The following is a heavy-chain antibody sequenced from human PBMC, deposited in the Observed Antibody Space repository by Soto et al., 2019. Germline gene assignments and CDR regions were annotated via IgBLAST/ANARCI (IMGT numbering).Heavy chain of an antibody. CDR1: CGSFSGYY. V-gene: IGHV4-34*01. J-gene: IGHJ4*02. Sequence: SVTLSLTCAVYCGSFSGYYWSWIRQPPGKGLEWIGEINHSGSTNYNPSLKSRVTISVDTSKNQFSLKLSSVTAADTAVYYCARVLRGYSYGVDYWGQGTLVTVSS. CDR2: INHSGST. D-gene: IGHD5-18*01. CDR3: ARVLRGYSYGVDY.